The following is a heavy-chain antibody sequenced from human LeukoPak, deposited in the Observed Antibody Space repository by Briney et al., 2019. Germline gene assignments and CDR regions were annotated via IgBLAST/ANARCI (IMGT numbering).Heavy chain of an antibody. CDR2: INTDTRNP. CDR3: ARTYYYGSGSYKIDA. V-gene: IGHV7-4-1*02. Sequence: ASVKVSCKASGYTFTTYAMNWVRQAPGQGLEWMGWINTDTRNPTYAQGFTGRFVFSLDTSVSTAYLQISSLKAEDTAVYFCARTYYYGSGSYKIDAWGQGTLVTVSS. CDR1: GYTFTTYA. D-gene: IGHD3-10*01. J-gene: IGHJ5*02.